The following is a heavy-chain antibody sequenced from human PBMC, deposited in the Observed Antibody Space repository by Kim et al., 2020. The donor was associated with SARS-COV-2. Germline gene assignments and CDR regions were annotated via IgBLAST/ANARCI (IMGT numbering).Heavy chain of an antibody. D-gene: IGHD3-3*01. Sequence: SETLSLTCTVSGGSISSYYWSWIRQPPGKGLEWIGYIYYSGSTNYNPSLKSRVTISVDTSKNQFSLKLSSVTAADTAVYYCARGPDIDFWSGPRIPYFDYWGQGTLVTVSS. CDR3: ARGPDIDFWSGPRIPYFDY. J-gene: IGHJ4*02. V-gene: IGHV4-59*01. CDR2: IYYSGST. CDR1: GGSISSYY.